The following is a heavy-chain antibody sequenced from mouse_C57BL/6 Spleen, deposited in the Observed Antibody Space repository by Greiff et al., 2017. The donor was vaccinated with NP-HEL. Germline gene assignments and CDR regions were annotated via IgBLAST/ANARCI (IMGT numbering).Heavy chain of an antibody. Sequence: EVKVEESGGGLVQPGGSMKLSCAASGFTFSDAWMDWVRQSPEKGLEWVAEIRNKANNHATYYAESVKGRFTISRDDSKSSVYLQMNSLRAEDTGIYYCTSRANWDYFDYWGQGTTLTVSS. D-gene: IGHD4-1*01. V-gene: IGHV6-6*01. CDR3: TSRANWDYFDY. CDR2: IRNKANNHAT. J-gene: IGHJ2*01. CDR1: GFTFSDAW.